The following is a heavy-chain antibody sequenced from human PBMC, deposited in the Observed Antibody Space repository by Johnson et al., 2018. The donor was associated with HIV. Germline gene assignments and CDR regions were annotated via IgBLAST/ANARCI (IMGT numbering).Heavy chain of an antibody. CDR1: GFTFSSYG. D-gene: IGHD2-21*01. CDR2: IRYDGSNK. V-gene: IGHV3-30*02. J-gene: IGHJ3*02. CDR3: AAGGGDCYPSHWGFCAFDI. Sequence: QVQLVESGGGVVQPGGSLRLSCAASGFTFSSYGMHWVRQAPGKGLAWVAFIRYDGSNKYYADSVTGRFTISRDNSKNTLYLQMNSLTGEDTAIYYCAAGGGDCYPSHWGFCAFDIWGRGTMVTVSS.